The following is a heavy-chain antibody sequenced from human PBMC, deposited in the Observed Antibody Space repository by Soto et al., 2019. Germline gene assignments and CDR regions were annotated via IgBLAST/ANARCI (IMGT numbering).Heavy chain of an antibody. CDR2: INPANGNT. J-gene: IGHJ4*02. CDR3: TRSAICKYGGLIGPFDY. V-gene: IGHV1-3*01. CDR1: GYTFTAYA. Sequence: ASVKVSCKATGYTFTAYAMHWVRQAPGQSLEWMGWINPANGNTRYSQKFQGRLTITSDTSANTVYMELSSLTSEDTAMYYCTRSAICKYGGLIGPFDYWGQGNLVTVSP. D-gene: IGHD3-16*02.